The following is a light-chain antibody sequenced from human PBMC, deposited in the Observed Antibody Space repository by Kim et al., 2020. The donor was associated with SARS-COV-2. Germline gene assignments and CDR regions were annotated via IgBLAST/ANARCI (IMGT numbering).Light chain of an antibody. CDR2: LNSDGSH. CDR1: SGHSRNA. Sequence: QLVLTQSPSASASLGASVKLTCTLSSGHSRNAIAWHQQQPERGPRYLMKLNSDGSHTKGDGIPDRFSGSSSGAERYLTISSLQSEDEADDYCQTWDTRIHVFGGGTQLTVL. V-gene: IGLV4-69*01. J-gene: IGLJ3*02. CDR3: QTWDTRIHV.